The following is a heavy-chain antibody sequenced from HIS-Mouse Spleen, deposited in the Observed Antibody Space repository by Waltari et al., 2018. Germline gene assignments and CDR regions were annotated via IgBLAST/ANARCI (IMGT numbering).Heavy chain of an antibody. CDR3: ARDPRWNDGIDY. J-gene: IGHJ4*02. D-gene: IGHD1-1*01. Sequence: QLQLQESGPGLVKPSETPSLTCTVSGGPISSSSYHWGWIRQPPGKGLEWFVSIYYSGSTYYNPSLKSRVTISVDTSKNQFSLKLSSVTAADTAVYYCARDPRWNDGIDYWGQGTLVTVSS. CDR1: GGPISSSSYH. CDR2: IYYSGST. V-gene: IGHV4-39*07.